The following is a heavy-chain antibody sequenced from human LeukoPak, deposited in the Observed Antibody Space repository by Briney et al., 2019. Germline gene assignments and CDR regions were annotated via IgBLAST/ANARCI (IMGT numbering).Heavy chain of an antibody. CDR1: GYSFTNYW. CDR3: ARHPEQSSGY. Sequence: GESLNIYFKASGYSFTNYWIYWVRQMPGKGLEWMGRIDPSDSYPNYSPSFQGHVTISVDKSISTAYLQWSSLKASDTAMYYCARHPEQSSGYWGQGTLVTVSS. V-gene: IGHV5-10-1*01. J-gene: IGHJ4*02. CDR2: IDPSDSYP. D-gene: IGHD6-19*01.